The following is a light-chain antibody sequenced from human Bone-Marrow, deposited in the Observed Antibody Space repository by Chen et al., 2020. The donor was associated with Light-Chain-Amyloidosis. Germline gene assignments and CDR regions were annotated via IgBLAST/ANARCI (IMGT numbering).Light chain of an antibody. V-gene: IGLV3-9*01. J-gene: IGLJ2*01. Sequence: SYELSQPVSVSVALGQTARITCEGNNIGSKGVQWYQQKPGQAPVLVIYRDTNRPSGIPERFFGSTPGNTATLTSHRAQDGDEADYYCQVWASSLVFGGGTKVTVL. CDR3: QVWASSLV. CDR2: RDT. CDR1: NIGSKG.